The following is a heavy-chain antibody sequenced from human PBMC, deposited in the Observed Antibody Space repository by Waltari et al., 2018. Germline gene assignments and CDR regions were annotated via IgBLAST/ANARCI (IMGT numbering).Heavy chain of an antibody. J-gene: IGHJ4*02. CDR2: IYSGGST. Sequence: EVQLVESGGGLVQPGGSLRLSCAASGFTFSSYAMSWVRQAPGKGLEWVSVIYSGGSTYYADSVKGRFTISRDNSKNTLYLQMNSLRAEDTAVYYCATGGQVVVITPIDYWGQGTLVTVSS. D-gene: IGHD3-22*01. CDR1: GFTFSSYA. CDR3: ATGGQVVVITPIDY. V-gene: IGHV3-23*03.